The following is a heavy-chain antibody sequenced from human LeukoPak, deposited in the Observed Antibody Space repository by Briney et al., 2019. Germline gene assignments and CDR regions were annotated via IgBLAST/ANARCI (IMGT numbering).Heavy chain of an antibody. J-gene: IGHJ6*02. CDR3: ASGGAYPTYYYGMDV. Sequence: LTGGSLRLSCAASGFTVSNKYMSWVRQAPGKGLEWVSVVFSDGTTYYADSVKGRFTISRDYSKNMMFLQMNSLRAEDTAMYYCASGGAYPTYYYGMDVWGQGTTVTVS. CDR2: VFSDGTT. CDR1: GFTVSNKY. V-gene: IGHV3-53*01.